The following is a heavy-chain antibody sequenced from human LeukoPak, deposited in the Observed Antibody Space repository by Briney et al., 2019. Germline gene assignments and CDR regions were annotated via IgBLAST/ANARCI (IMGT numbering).Heavy chain of an antibody. CDR3: ARGVTSYAEGDYYYYYGMDV. Sequence: PSETLSLTCAVSGGSISSGGYSWSWIRQPPGKGLEWIGEINHSGSTNYNPSLKSRVTISVDTSKNQFSLKLSSVTAADTAVYYCARGVTSYAEGDYYYYYGMDVWGQGTTVTVSS. CDR1: GGSISSGGYS. CDR2: INHSGST. D-gene: IGHD2-2*01. J-gene: IGHJ6*02. V-gene: IGHV4-34*01.